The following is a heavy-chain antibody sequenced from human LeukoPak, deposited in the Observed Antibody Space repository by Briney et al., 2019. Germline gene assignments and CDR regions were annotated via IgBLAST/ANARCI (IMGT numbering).Heavy chain of an antibody. D-gene: IGHD3-16*02. CDR2: IYPGDSDT. CDR3: AIVGSIGQYDYVWGSYRSDWYFDL. V-gene: IGHV5-51*01. J-gene: IGHJ2*01. CDR1: GYSFTSYW. Sequence: LGESLKISCKGSGYSFTSYWIGWVRQMPGKGLEWMGIIYPGDSDTRYSPSFQGQVTISADKSISTAYLQWSSLKASDTAMYYCAIVGSIGQYDYVWGSYRSDWYFDLWGRGTLVTVSS.